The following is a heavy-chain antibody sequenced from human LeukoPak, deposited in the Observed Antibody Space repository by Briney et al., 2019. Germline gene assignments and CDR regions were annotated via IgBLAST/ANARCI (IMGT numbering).Heavy chain of an antibody. CDR1: GDSVSSNSAA. CDR2: TYYRSKWYN. V-gene: IGHV6-1*01. Sequence: SPTLSLTFAISGDSVSSNSAAWNWIRQSPSRGLEWLGSTYYRSKWYNDYVVSVKSRITINPDTSKNQFSLQLNSVTPEDTAVYYCARESGSYDIDVFDIWGQGTMVTVSS. CDR3: ARESGSYDIDVFDI. J-gene: IGHJ3*02. D-gene: IGHD1-26*01.